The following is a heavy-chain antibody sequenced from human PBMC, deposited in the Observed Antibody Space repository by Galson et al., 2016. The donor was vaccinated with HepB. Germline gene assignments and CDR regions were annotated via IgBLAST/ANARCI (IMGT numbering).Heavy chain of an antibody. Sequence: PALVKPTQTLTLTCTFSGFSLSTSGMCVNWVRQSPGKALEWLALIDWDDDKYYSASLETRLTISKDDSKNQVILPLTNMATVDTATYYCARSKRGYGAYDSLDYWGQGTLVTVAS. V-gene: IGHV2-70*20. CDR3: ARSKRGYGAYDSLDY. J-gene: IGHJ4*02. D-gene: IGHD5-12*01. CDR1: GFSLSTSGMC. CDR2: IDWDDDK.